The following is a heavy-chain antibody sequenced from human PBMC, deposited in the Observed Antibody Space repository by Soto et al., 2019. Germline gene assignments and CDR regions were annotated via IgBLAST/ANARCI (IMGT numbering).Heavy chain of an antibody. Sequence: PGGSLRLSCAASGFTFSSYGMHWVRQAPGKGLEWVAVISYDGSNKYYADSVKGRFTISRDNSKNTLYLQMNSLRAEDTAVYYCARDSGYCSSTSCYEYAFDIWGQGTMVTVSS. J-gene: IGHJ3*02. CDR1: GFTFSSYG. V-gene: IGHV3-33*01. D-gene: IGHD2-2*01. CDR2: ISYDGSNK. CDR3: ARDSGYCSSTSCYEYAFDI.